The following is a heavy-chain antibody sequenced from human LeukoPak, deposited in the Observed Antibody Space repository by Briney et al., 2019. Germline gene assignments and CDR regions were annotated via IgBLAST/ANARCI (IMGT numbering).Heavy chain of an antibody. CDR2: IRSKAYGGTT. Sequence: GRSLRLSCTATGSTFGDYAMSWFRQAPGKGLEWVGFIRSKAYGGTTEYAASVKGRFTISRDDSKSIAHLQMNSLKTEDTAVYYCTRSYYDSSGYYKYWGQGTLVTVSS. V-gene: IGHV3-49*03. J-gene: IGHJ4*02. CDR1: GSTFGDYA. D-gene: IGHD3-22*01. CDR3: TRSYYDSSGYYKY.